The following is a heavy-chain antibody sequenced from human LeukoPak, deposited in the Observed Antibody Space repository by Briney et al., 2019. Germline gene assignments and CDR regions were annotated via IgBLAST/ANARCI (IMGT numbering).Heavy chain of an antibody. Sequence: SETLSLTCTVSGYSISSGYYWGWIRQPPGKGLERIGTIYHSGYTYYNPSVKSRVTISVDRSKNQFSLKLSSVTAADTAVYYCARGPPDGYYDSRWYYFDYWGQGTLVTVYS. CDR1: GYSISSGYY. V-gene: IGHV4-38-2*02. J-gene: IGHJ4*02. CDR3: ARGPPDGYYDSRWYYFDY. D-gene: IGHD3-22*01. CDR2: IYHSGYT.